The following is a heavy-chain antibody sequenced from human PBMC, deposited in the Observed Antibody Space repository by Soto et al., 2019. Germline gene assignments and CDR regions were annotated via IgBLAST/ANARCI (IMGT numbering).Heavy chain of an antibody. D-gene: IGHD2-15*01. Sequence: QVQLQESGPGLVKPSETLSLTCTVSGGSISSYYWSWIRQPPGKGLEWIGYIYYSGSTNYNPSLKSRVTISVDTSKNQFSLKLSSVPAAGTAVYYCARRYGGTFDYWGQGTLVTVSS. CDR2: IYYSGST. V-gene: IGHV4-59*08. CDR1: GGSISSYY. J-gene: IGHJ4*02. CDR3: ARRYGGTFDY.